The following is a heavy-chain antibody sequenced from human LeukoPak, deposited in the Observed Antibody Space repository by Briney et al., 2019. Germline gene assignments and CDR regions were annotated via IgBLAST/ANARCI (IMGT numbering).Heavy chain of an antibody. CDR2: ISSRSSYI. J-gene: IGHJ4*02. Sequence: GGSLRLSCAASGFTFSTYNMNWVRQAPGKGLEWVSSISSRSSYIYYADSVKGRFTISRDNAKNSLYLQMNSLRAEGTAVYYCARVKGAYSFDYSGQGTLVTVSS. V-gene: IGHV3-21*01. CDR1: GFTFSTYN. CDR3: ARVKGAYSFDY. D-gene: IGHD2-21*01.